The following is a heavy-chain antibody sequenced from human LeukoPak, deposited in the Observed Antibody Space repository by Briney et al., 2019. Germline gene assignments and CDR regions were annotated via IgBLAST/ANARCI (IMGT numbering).Heavy chain of an antibody. V-gene: IGHV3-30-3*01. CDR3: AKDRWTGFSAIDY. Sequence: GGSLRLSYAASGFTFSSYAMHWVRQAPGKGLEWVAVISYDGSNKYYADSVKGRFTISRDNSKNTLYLQMNSLRAEDTAMFYCAKDRWTGFSAIDYWGQGTLVTVSS. J-gene: IGHJ4*02. CDR2: ISYDGSNK. CDR1: GFTFSSYA. D-gene: IGHD3/OR15-3a*01.